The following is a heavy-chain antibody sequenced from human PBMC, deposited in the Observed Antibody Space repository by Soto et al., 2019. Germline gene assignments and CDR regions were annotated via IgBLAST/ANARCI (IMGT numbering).Heavy chain of an antibody. CDR1: GFTVSTNY. CDR3: AREVTGGAAYFDS. V-gene: IGHV3-53*01. J-gene: IGHJ4*02. D-gene: IGHD4-4*01. CDR2: IYSGGTT. Sequence: PGGSLRLSCAASGFTVSTNYMNWVRQAPGRGLEWISIIYSGGTTSYADSVRGRFTISRDNSKNTLHLQMNSLRVEDTAVYYVAREVTGGAAYFDSWGQGTRVTVSS.